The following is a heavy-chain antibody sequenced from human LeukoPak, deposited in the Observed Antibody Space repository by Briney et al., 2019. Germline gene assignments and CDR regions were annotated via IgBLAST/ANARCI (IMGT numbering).Heavy chain of an antibody. V-gene: IGHV3-9*01. CDR2: ISWNSGSI. CDR3: ARGYYGSGSYPPGY. Sequence: GGSLRLSCAASGFTFDDYAMHWVRQAPGKGLEWVSGISWNSGSIGYADSVKGRFTISRDNAKNSLYPQMNSLRAEDTAVYYCARGYYGSGSYPPGYWGQGTLVTVSS. J-gene: IGHJ4*02. D-gene: IGHD3-10*01. CDR1: GFTFDDYA.